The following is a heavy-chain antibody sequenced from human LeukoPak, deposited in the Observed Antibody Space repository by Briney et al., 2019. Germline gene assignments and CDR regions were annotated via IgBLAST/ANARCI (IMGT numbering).Heavy chain of an antibody. CDR3: SRGQRWLQLDY. CDR2: INPNSGGT. J-gene: IGHJ4*02. CDR1: GYTFTDYY. D-gene: IGHD5-24*01. V-gene: IGHV1-2*02. Sequence: GASVKVSCKPSGYTFTDYYMHWVRQAPGQGLEWMGSINPNSGGTNYAQKFQGRVTMTRDTSISTAYMELSRLRSDDTAVYYCSRGQRWLQLDYWGQGTLVTVSS.